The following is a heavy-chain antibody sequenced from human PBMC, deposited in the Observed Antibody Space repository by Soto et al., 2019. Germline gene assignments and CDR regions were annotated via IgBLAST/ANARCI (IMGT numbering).Heavy chain of an antibody. CDR2: ISGSGGST. J-gene: IGHJ6*02. V-gene: IGHV3-23*01. CDR1: GFTFSSYA. D-gene: IGHD3-9*01. Sequence: PGGSLRLSCAASGFTFSSYAMSWVRQAPGKGLEWVSAISGSGGSTYYADSVKGRFTISRDNSKNTLYLQMNSLRAEDTAVYYCAKGGEDVLRYFDWFAGMDVWGQGTTVTVSS. CDR3: AKGGEDVLRYFDWFAGMDV.